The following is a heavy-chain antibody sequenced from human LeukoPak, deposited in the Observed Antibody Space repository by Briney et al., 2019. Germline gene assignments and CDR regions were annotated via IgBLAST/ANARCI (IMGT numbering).Heavy chain of an antibody. V-gene: IGHV3-7*03. CDR3: ASTGTFDY. Sequence: GGSLRLSCAAPGFTFSNYWMSWVRQAPGKGLEWVANIKQDGSEKFYVDSVKGRFTISRDNAKNSLYLQMDSLRAEDTAVYYCASTGTFDYWGQGTLVTVSS. J-gene: IGHJ4*02. CDR2: IKQDGSEK. D-gene: IGHD1-7*01. CDR1: GFTFSNYW.